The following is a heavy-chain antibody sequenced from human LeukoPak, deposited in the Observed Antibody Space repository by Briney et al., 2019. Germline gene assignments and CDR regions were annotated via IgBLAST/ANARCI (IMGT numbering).Heavy chain of an antibody. CDR2: IYYSGST. CDR1: GGSISSYY. V-gene: IGHV4-59*01. D-gene: IGHD6-19*01. J-gene: IGHJ6*02. Sequence: PSETPSLTCTGSGGSISSYYWSWIRQPPGKGLEWIGYIYYSGSTNYNPSLKSRVTISVDTSKNQFSLKLSSVTAADTAVYYCARDRLSYSSGWYVGYYYGMDVWGQGTTVTVSS. CDR3: ARDRLSYSSGWYVGYYYGMDV.